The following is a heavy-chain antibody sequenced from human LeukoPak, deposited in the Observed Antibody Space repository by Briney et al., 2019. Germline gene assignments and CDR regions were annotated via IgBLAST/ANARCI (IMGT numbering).Heavy chain of an antibody. D-gene: IGHD6-19*01. CDR1: GFTFSDYY. Sequence: GGSLRLSCAASGFTFSDYYMSWIRQAPGKGLEWVSYISSSGSTIYYADSVKGRFTISRDNAKNSLYLQMNSLRAEDTAVYYCAREQWLVPHYFDYWGQGTLVTVSS. V-gene: IGHV3-11*01. CDR3: AREQWLVPHYFDY. J-gene: IGHJ4*02. CDR2: ISSSGSTI.